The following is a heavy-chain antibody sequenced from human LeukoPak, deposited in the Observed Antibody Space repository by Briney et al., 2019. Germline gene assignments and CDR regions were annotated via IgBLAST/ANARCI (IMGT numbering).Heavy chain of an antibody. Sequence: SVKVSCKASGGTFSSYAISWVRQAPGQGLEWMGGIIPIFGTENYAQKFQGRVTITTDESTSTAYMELSSLRSEDTAVYYCARARSPSSGYLLRDHNWFDPWGQGTLVTVSS. J-gene: IGHJ5*02. CDR3: ARARSPSSGYLLRDHNWFDP. CDR1: GGTFSSYA. CDR2: IIPIFGTE. D-gene: IGHD3-22*01. V-gene: IGHV1-69*05.